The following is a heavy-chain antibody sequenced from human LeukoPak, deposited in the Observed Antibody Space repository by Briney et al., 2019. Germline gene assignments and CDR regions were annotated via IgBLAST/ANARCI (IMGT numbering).Heavy chain of an antibody. V-gene: IGHV1-8*01. CDR3: ARGDY. J-gene: IGHJ4*02. Sequence: ASVKVSCKASGYSFTSYDINWVRQATGQGLEWVGSMNPNSGNTDYAQKLQGRTTLTRSTSITTAYMELSSLRSEDTAVYYCARGDYWGQGTLVTVSS. CDR1: GYSFTSYD. CDR2: MNPNSGNT.